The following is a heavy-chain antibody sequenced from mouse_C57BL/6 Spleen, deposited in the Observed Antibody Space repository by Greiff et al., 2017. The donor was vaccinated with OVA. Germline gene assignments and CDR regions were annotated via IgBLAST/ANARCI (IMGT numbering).Heavy chain of an antibody. CDR3: ASPDYDGSSYLWYFDV. J-gene: IGHJ1*03. V-gene: IGHV3-6*01. CDR1: GYSITSGYY. Sequence: VQLKESGPGLVKPSQSLSLTCSVTGYSITSGYYWNWIRQFPGNKLEWMGYISYDGSNNYNPSLKNRISITRDTSKNQFFLKLNSVTTEDTATYYCASPDYDGSSYLWYFDVWGTGTTVTVSS. D-gene: IGHD1-1*01. CDR2: ISYDGSN.